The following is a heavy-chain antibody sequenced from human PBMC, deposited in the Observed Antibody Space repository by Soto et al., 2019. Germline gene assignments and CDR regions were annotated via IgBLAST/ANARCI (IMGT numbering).Heavy chain of an antibody. V-gene: IGHV3-30-3*01. CDR2: ISYDGSNK. J-gene: IGHJ4*02. CDR1: GFTFSSYA. Sequence: QVQLVESGGGVVQPGRSLRLSCAASGFTFSSYAMHWVRQAPGKGLEWVAVISYDGSNKYYADSVKGRFTISRDNSKNTLYLQMHSLRAEDTAVYYCARDLLGGAGQSNRDYWGQGTLVTVSS. D-gene: IGHD3-16*01. CDR3: ARDLLGGAGQSNRDY.